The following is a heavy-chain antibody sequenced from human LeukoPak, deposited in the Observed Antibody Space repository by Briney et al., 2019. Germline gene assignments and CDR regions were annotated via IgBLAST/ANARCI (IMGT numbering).Heavy chain of an antibody. Sequence: GGSLRLSCAASGFTFSSYAMSWVRQAPGKGLEWVSYISSSGSTIYYADSVKGRFTISRDNAKNSLYLQMNSLRAEDTAVYYCAKPTLGIGGTAHYFDYWGQGTLVTVSS. V-gene: IGHV3-48*04. CDR2: ISSSGSTI. D-gene: IGHD7-27*01. CDR1: GFTFSSYA. CDR3: AKPTLGIGGTAHYFDY. J-gene: IGHJ4*02.